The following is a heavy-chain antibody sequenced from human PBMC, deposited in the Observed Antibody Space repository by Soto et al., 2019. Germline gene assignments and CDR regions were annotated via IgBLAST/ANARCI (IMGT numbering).Heavy chain of an antibody. Sequence: EVQLVESGGGLVKPGGSLRLSCAASGFTFSSYSMNWVRQAPGKGLEWVSSISSSSRYIYYADSVKGRFTISRDNAKKALYLQMNSLKAEDKAVYCCASLVTNFDYWGQGTLVTVSS. CDR3: ASLVTNFDY. CDR1: GFTFSSYS. V-gene: IGHV3-21*01. CDR2: ISSSSRYI. D-gene: IGHD6-6*01. J-gene: IGHJ4*02.